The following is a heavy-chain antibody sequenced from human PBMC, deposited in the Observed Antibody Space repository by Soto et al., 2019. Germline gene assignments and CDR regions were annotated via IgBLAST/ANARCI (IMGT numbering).Heavy chain of an antibody. J-gene: IGHJ4*02. CDR1: GGSITSFY. D-gene: IGHD6-19*01. CDR3: TRGSSGWFPRPLDY. V-gene: IGHV4-59*01. CDR2: IYYNGNT. Sequence: QVQLRESGPGLVKPSETLSLTCTVSGGSITSFYWSWVRQPPGKGLEWIGYIYYNGNTNYNPSLKSRVTISVATSKNQFSLNLSSVTAADTAVYYCTRGSSGWFPRPLDYWGQGTLVTVSS.